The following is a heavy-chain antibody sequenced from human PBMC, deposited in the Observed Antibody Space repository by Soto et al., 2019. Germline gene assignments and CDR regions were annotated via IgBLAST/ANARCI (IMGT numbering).Heavy chain of an antibody. Sequence: GGSLRLSCAASGFTFSNAWMSWVRQAPGKGLEWVGRIKSKTDGGTTDYAAPVKGRFTISRDDSKNTLYLQMNMMTTDDTAVYCGTGGITERGFALYDFDIWGHGTLVTVSS. CDR3: TGGITERGFALYDFDI. CDR2: IKSKTDGGTT. V-gene: IGHV3-15*01. CDR1: GFTFSNAW. D-gene: IGHD1-20*01. J-gene: IGHJ3*02.